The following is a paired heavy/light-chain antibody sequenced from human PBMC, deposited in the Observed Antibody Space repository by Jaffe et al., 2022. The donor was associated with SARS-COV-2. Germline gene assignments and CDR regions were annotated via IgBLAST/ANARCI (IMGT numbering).Heavy chain of an antibody. Sequence: QVQLVQSEPQLKKPGASVKISCKASGYDFTKYAMNWVRQAPGQGLEWMGWINTNTGDPTFAQGFTGRFVFSLDTSGSTAYLQISDLQAEDTATYYCARYFYDLTGYNYIDYWGQGTLVTVSS. V-gene: IGHV7-4-1*02. CDR2: INTNTGDP. CDR3: ARYFYDLTGYNYIDY. D-gene: IGHD3-22*01. CDR1: GYDFTKYA. J-gene: IGHJ4*02.
Light chain of an antibody. CDR1: NIGSKN. CDR2: YDS. CDR3: QVWGDGGDHFV. Sequence: SYVLTQPPSVSVAPGKTATISCGGNNIGSKNVHWYQQKPGQAPVLVMFYDSDRPSGIPERFSGSNSGNTATLTISGVEVGDEADYYCQVWGDGGDHFVFGTGTRVTVL. V-gene: IGLV3-21*04. J-gene: IGLJ1*01.